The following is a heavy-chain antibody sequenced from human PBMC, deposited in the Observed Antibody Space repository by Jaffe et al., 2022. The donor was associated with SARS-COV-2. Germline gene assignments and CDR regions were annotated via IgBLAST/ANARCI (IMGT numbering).Heavy chain of an antibody. CDR1: GGSFSGYY. CDR3: ARGALWSLIPVAGSDPFDP. J-gene: IGHJ5*02. Sequence: QVQLQQWGAGLLKPSETLSLTCAVYGGSFSGYYWSWIRQPPGKGLEWIGEINHSGSTNYNPSLKSRVTTSLDTSKNQFSLKLSSVTAADTAVYYCARGALWSLIPVAGSDPFDPWGQGTLVTVSS. D-gene: IGHD3-16*01. V-gene: IGHV4-34*01. CDR2: INHSGST.